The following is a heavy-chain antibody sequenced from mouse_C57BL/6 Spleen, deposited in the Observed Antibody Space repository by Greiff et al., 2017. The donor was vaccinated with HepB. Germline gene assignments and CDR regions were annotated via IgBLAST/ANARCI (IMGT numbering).Heavy chain of an antibody. V-gene: IGHV10-1*01. CDR2: IRSKSNNYAT. Sequence: EVKVEESGGGLVQPKGSLKLSCAASGFSFNTYAMNWVRQAPGKGLEWVARIRSKSNNYATYYADSVKDRFTISRDDSESMLYLQMNNLKTEDTAMYYCVRRSDYAMDYWGQGTSVTVSS. CDR1: GFSFNTYA. J-gene: IGHJ4*01. CDR3: VRRSDYAMDY. D-gene: IGHD1-1*01.